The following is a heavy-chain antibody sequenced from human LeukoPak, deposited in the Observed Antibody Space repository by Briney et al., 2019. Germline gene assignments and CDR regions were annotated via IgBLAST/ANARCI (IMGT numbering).Heavy chain of an antibody. J-gene: IGHJ5*02. V-gene: IGHV3-23*01. CDR1: GFTFSSYA. CDR2: ISGSGGST. D-gene: IGHD2-2*02. Sequence: GGSLRLSCAASGFTFSSYAMSWVRQAPGKGLEWVSAISGSGGSTNNADSVKGRFTISRDNSKNTLFLQMNGLRAEDTAVYYCAKGYCSSFTCYSRFDPWGQGTLVTVSS. CDR3: AKGYCSSFTCYSRFDP.